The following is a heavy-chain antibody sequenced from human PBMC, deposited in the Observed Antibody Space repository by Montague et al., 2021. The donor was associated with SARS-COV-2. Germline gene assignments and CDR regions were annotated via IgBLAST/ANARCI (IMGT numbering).Heavy chain of an antibody. D-gene: IGHD6-25*01. J-gene: IGHJ4*02. CDR1: GGSISSSSYY. CDR3: ATRGQHNSGWVFDY. V-gene: IGHV4-39*01. CDR2: IYYSGST. Sequence: SETLSLTCTVSGGSISSSSYYWNWIRQPPGKGLEWIGSIYYSGSTYYNPSLKSRVTMSVDTSKNQFSLKLSSVTAADTTVYYCATRGQHNSGWVFDYWGQGTLVTVSS.